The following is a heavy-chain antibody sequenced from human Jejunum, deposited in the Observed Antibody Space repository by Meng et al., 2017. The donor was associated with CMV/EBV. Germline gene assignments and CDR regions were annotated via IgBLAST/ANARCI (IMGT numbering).Heavy chain of an antibody. D-gene: IGHD6-19*01. CDR2: ITSDSTYI. J-gene: IGHJ4*01. Sequence: GFTFSSYSMTWVRQAPGKGLEWVSSITSDSTYIYYADSVKGRFTISRDNAKNSLYLQMNSLRAEDTAVYYCARAGLYGSGLGYWGQGTLVTVSS. V-gene: IGHV3-21*01. CDR1: GFTFSSYS. CDR3: ARAGLYGSGLGY.